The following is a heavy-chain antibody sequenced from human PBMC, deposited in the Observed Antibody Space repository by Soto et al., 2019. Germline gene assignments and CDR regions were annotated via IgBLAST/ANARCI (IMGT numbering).Heavy chain of an antibody. CDR2: ISGSGGRS. D-gene: IGHD3-10*01. Sequence: QLLESGGGLEQPGGSLRLSCAASGFTFSSYAMSWVRQAPGKGLEWLSGISGSGGRSSYAESVRGRFTISRDNSKNTLYLQMNSLRVEDTAIYYCAKGITLPTVREFDYWGQGTLVTVSS. J-gene: IGHJ4*02. CDR3: AKGITLPTVREFDY. CDR1: GFTFSSYA. V-gene: IGHV3-23*01.